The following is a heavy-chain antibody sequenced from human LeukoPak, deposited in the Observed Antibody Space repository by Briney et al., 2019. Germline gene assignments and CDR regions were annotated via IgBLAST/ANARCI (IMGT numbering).Heavy chain of an antibody. CDR1: GFTFNNYA. J-gene: IGHJ3*02. Sequence: GGSLRLSCEASGFTFNNYAMHWVRQAPGKGLEWVSGISWNGDNIAYVDSVKGRFTISRDNAKNSLYLQMNSLTTEDTALYYCAKDRNSWPHSDAPDIWGQGTMVTVSS. CDR2: ISWNGDNI. CDR3: AKDRNSWPHSDAPDI. V-gene: IGHV3-9*01. D-gene: IGHD2-2*01.